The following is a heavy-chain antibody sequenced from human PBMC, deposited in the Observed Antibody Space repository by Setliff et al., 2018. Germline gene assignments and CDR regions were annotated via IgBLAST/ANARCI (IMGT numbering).Heavy chain of an antibody. D-gene: IGHD3-10*01. J-gene: IGHJ4*02. Sequence: GGSLRLSCAASGFTVSSNDMSWVRQAPGKGLVWIALLYGGGNTFYADSVKGRFTISGDSSKNAVYLQMNSLRADDTAVYYCRQWFGELSRDYWGPGTLVTVSS. V-gene: IGHV3-53*01. CDR3: RQWFGELSRDY. CDR2: LYGGGNT. CDR1: GFTVSSND.